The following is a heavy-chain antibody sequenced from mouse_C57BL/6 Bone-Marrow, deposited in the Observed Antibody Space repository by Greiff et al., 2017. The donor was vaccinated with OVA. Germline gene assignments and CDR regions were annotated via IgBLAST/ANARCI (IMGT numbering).Heavy chain of an antibody. Sequence: EVKLMESGGGLVKPGGSLKLSCAASGFTFSSYTMSWVRQTPEKRLEWVATISGGGGNTYYPDSVKGRFTISRDNAKNTLYLQMSSLRSEDTALYYCARRQRSFDYWGQGTTLTVSS. V-gene: IGHV5-9*01. J-gene: IGHJ2*01. CDR1: GFTFSSYT. CDR2: ISGGGGNT. CDR3: ARRQRSFDY.